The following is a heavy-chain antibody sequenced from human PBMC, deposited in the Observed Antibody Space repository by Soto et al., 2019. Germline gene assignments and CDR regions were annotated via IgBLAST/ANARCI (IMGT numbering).Heavy chain of an antibody. CDR2: VSYRGTP. V-gene: IGHV4-31*03. D-gene: IGHD6-13*01. CDR1: GGSFSSGAYY. Sequence: QVQLQESGPGLLKPSQNLSLTCTVSGGSFSSGAYYWSWFRRHPGMGLEWIGYVSYRGTPYYNPSLKSRLTISVAASKNQFSLRLSSVTAADTAVYYCARVSATGTRWFDPWGQGTLVTVSS. J-gene: IGHJ5*02. CDR3: ARVSATGTRWFDP.